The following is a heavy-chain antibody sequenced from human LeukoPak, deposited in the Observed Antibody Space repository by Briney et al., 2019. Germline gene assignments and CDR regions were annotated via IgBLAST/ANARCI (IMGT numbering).Heavy chain of an antibody. CDR2: IFHIGNT. CDR1: GDSISSSNW. D-gene: IGHD3-10*01. CDR3: ARDYYGSGAAFDY. Sequence: SETLSLTCVVSGDSISSSNWWSWVRQPPGKGLEWIGEIFHIGNTNYNPFLKSRVTISVDKSKNQFSLKLSSVTAADTAVYYCARDYYGSGAAFDYWGQGTLVTVSS. V-gene: IGHV4-4*02. J-gene: IGHJ4*02.